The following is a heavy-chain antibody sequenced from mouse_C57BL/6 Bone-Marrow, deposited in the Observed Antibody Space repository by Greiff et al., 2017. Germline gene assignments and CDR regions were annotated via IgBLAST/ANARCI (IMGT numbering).Heavy chain of an antibody. J-gene: IGHJ1*03. V-gene: IGHV3-6*01. CDR3: ARGD. Sequence: EVKVEESGPGLVKPSQSLSLTCSVTGYSITSGYYWNWLRQFPGNKLEWMGYISYDGSNNYNPSLKNRISITRDTSKNQFFLKLNSVTTEDTATYYCARGDWGTGTTVTVSS. CDR1: GYSITSGYY. CDR2: ISYDGSN.